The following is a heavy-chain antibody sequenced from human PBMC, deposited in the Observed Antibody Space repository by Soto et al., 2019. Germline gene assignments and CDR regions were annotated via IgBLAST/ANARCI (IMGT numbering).Heavy chain of an antibody. V-gene: IGHV1-69*01. CDR1: GGTFSSYA. J-gene: IGHJ6*02. CDR3: ARDFAVTTYYYYGMDV. Sequence: QVQLVQSGAEVKKPGSSVKVSCKASGGTFSSYAISWVRQAPGQGLEWMGGIIPIFGTANYAQKFQGRVTITADESTSTAYMWLSSLRSEDMDVYYCARDFAVTTYYYYGMDVWGQGTTVTVSS. D-gene: IGHD4-4*01. CDR2: IIPIFGTA.